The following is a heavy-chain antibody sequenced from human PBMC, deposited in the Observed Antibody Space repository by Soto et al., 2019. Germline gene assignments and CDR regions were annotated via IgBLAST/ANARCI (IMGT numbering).Heavy chain of an antibody. CDR1: GYTFTSYG. CDR2: ISAYNGNT. Sequence: QVQLVQSGAEVKKPGASVKVSCKASGYTFTSYGISWVRQAPGQGLEWMGWISAYNGNTNYAQKLQGRVTMTTDTSTSTAYMELRRLRSDDTAVYYCANPYRVTIFCLVITDFDYWGQGTLVTVSS. CDR3: ANPYRVTIFCLVITDFDY. D-gene: IGHD3-9*01. V-gene: IGHV1-18*01. J-gene: IGHJ4*02.